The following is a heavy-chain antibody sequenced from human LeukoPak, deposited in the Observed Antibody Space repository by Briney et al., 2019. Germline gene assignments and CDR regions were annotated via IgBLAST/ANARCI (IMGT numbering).Heavy chain of an antibody. Sequence: ASVKVSCKASGYTFTSYYMHWVRQAPGQGLEWMGIINPSGSSTSYAQKFQGRVTMTRDTSTSTVYMELSSLRSEDTAVYYCNLVVVYTDFDYWGQGTLVTVSS. J-gene: IGHJ4*02. CDR3: NLVVVYTDFDY. CDR1: GYTFTSYY. V-gene: IGHV1-46*01. CDR2: INPSGSST. D-gene: IGHD2-8*02.